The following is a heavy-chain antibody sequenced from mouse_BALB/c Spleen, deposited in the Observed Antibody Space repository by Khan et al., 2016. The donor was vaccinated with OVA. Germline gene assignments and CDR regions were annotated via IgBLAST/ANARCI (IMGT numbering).Heavy chain of an antibody. CDR3: ARKDYYDYDPFPY. D-gene: IGHD2-4*01. CDR1: GYSITSEYA. CDR2: INYSGNT. Sequence: EVQLQESGPGLVKPSQSLSLTCTVTGYSITSEYAWNWIRPFPGNKLEWMGYINYSGNTKFNPSLKSRTSITRDTSKNQFFLQLNSVTTDDTATYYCARKDYYDYDPFPYWGQGTLVTVSA. J-gene: IGHJ3*01. V-gene: IGHV3-2*02.